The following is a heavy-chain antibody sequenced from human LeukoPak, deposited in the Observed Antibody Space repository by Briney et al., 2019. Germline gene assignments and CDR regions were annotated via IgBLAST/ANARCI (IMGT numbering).Heavy chain of an antibody. J-gene: IGHJ6*03. V-gene: IGHV1-8*01. D-gene: IGHD6-13*01. CDR3: ARNPAGAAAGTRTYYYYMDV. Sequence: ASVKVSCKASGYTFTSYDINWVRQATGQGLEWMGWMNPNSGNTGYAQKFQGRVTMTRNTSISTAYMELSSLRSEDTAVYYCARNPAGAAAGTRTYYYYMDVWGKGTTVTISS. CDR1: GYTFTSYD. CDR2: MNPNSGNT.